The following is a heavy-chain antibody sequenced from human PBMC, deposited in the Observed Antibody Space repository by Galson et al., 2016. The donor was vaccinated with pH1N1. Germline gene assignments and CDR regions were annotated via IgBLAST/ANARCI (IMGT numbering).Heavy chain of an antibody. CDR2: IYYSGNT. Sequence: LSLTCNVSGGSVSSADHYWSWLRQHPGKGLEWVGYIYYSGNTYYYPPLQSRLTISIDTSKNQFSLRLSSVTAADTAVYYCARVYHWNGPFDFWGQGALVTVSS. D-gene: IGHD1-20*01. CDR1: GGSVSSADHY. V-gene: IGHV4-31*03. J-gene: IGHJ4*02. CDR3: ARVYHWNGPFDF.